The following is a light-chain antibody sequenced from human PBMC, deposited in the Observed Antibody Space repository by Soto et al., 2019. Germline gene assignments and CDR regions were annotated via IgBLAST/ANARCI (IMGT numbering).Light chain of an antibody. Sequence: DTQMTQSPSSLSASVVDRVTITFRASQGIIGYLAWHQQKPGKAPNLLISGASTLQSGVPSRFSGSGSGTEFTLTISSLQPDDFATYYCQQYNSYWTFGQGTKVDI. CDR1: QGIIGY. J-gene: IGKJ1*01. V-gene: IGKV1-9*01. CDR2: GAS. CDR3: QQYNSYWT.